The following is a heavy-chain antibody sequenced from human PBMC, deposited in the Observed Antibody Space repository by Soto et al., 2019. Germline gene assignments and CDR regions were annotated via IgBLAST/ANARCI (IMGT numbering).Heavy chain of an antibody. CDR2: ISAYNGNT. Sequence: QVQLVQSGAEVKKPGASVKVSCKASGYTFTSYGISWVRQAPGQGLEWMGGISAYNGNTNYAQKLQGRVTMTTNTSTSKAYMGLSSLRSDHPAVYYCARWHSSGYYRSSYYYYGMDVWGQGTTVTVSS. J-gene: IGHJ6*02. V-gene: IGHV1-18*04. D-gene: IGHD3-22*01. CDR3: ARWHSSGYYRSSYYYYGMDV. CDR1: GYTFTSYG.